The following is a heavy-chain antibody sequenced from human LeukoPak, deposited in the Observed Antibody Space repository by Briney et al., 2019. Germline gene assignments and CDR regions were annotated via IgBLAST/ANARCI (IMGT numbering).Heavy chain of an antibody. CDR1: GGTFSSYA. V-gene: IGHV1-69*10. J-gene: IGHJ4*02. D-gene: IGHD4-17*01. Sequence: GASVKVSCKASGGTFSSYAISWVRQAPGQGLAWMGGIIPILGIANYAQKFQGRVTITADKSTSTAYMELSSLRSEDTAVYYCARDNAFTVTTVYFDYWGQGTLVTVSS. CDR3: ARDNAFTVTTVYFDY. CDR2: IIPILGIA.